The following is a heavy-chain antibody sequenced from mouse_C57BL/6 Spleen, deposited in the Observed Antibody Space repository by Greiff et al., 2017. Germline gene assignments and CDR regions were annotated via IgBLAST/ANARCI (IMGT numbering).Heavy chain of an antibody. D-gene: IGHD1-1*02. CDR2: INPSNGGT. V-gene: IGHV1-53*01. J-gene: IGHJ2*01. CDR1: GYTFTSYW. Sequence: VQLQQPGTELVKPGASVKLSCKASGYTFTSYWMHWVKQRPGQGLEWIGNINPSNGGTNYNEKFKSTATLTVDKSSSTAYMQLSSLTSEESAVYYYGSCGKRYYFDYWGQGTTLTGSS. CDR3: GSCGKRYYFDY.